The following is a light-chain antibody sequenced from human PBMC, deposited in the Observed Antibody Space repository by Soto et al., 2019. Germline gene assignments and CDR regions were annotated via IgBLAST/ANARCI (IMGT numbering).Light chain of an antibody. CDR3: TSYAGSNNLV. CDR1: SSDVGGYNY. V-gene: IGLV2-8*01. CDR2: DVS. Sequence: QSALTQPPSASGSTGESVTLSCTGTSSDVGGYNYVSWYQEHPGKAPKLIIYDVSKRPSGVPDRFSGSKSGNTASLTVSGLQAEDEADYYCTSYAGSNNLVFGGGTKLTV. J-gene: IGLJ2*01.